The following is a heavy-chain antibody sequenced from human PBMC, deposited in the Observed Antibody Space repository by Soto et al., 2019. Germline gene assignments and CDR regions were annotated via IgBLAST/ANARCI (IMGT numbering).Heavy chain of an antibody. CDR3: AIWGGSESNYFGPFDF. Sequence: GGSLRLSCAVSGLAFTNYAITWVRQAPGRGLEWVSSITGSADDIHYADSVRGRFTISRDNAKYILFLQMYSLRAEDTAVYYCAIWGGSESNYFGPFDFWGQGTLVTVSS. CDR1: GLAFTNYA. J-gene: IGHJ4*02. D-gene: IGHD3-16*01. V-gene: IGHV3-23*01. CDR2: ITGSADDI.